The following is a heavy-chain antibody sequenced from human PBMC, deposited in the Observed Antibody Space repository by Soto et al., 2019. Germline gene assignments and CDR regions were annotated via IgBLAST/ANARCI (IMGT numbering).Heavy chain of an antibody. D-gene: IGHD6-19*01. CDR3: ARWYSSGWYSTGGFDP. CDR1: GGSISSSSYY. Sequence: SETLSLTCTVSGGSISSSSYYWGWIRQPPGKGLEWIGSIYYSGSTYYNPSLKSRVTISVDTSKNQFSLKLSSVTAADTAVYYCARWYSSGWYSTGGFDPWGQGTLVTVSS. CDR2: IYYSGST. J-gene: IGHJ5*02. V-gene: IGHV4-39*01.